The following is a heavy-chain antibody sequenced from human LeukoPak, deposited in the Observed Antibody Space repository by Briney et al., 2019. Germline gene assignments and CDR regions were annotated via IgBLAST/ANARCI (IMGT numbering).Heavy chain of an antibody. CDR3: ARDSRAGYCSSTSCSTRGDY. D-gene: IGHD2-2*01. CDR2: IDYRGNT. CDR1: GGSVSSGRYY. J-gene: IGHJ4*02. Sequence: PSQTLSLTCTVPGGSVSSGRYYWSWLRQHPGKGLEWIGYIDYRGNTHYNPSLESRVTISVDTSRSQFSLKVRSVTAADTAVYYCARDSRAGYCSSTSCSTRGDYWGQGTLVTVSS. V-gene: IGHV4-31*03.